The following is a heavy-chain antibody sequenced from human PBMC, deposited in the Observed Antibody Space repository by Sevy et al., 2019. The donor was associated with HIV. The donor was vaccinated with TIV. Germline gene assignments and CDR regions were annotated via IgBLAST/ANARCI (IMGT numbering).Heavy chain of an antibody. CDR3: ARDTLGYGGNPNLDLDL. V-gene: IGHV3-74*01. J-gene: IGHJ5*02. CDR1: GFSFSRYF. CDR2: INSDGSTT. D-gene: IGHD4-17*01. Sequence: GGSLRLSCAASGFSFSRYFMHWVRQAPGEGLVWVSRINSDGSTTNYADSVEGRFIVSRDNAKKTLYLELHSLRVEDTATYYCARDTLGYGGNPNLDLDLWGQGTLATVSS.